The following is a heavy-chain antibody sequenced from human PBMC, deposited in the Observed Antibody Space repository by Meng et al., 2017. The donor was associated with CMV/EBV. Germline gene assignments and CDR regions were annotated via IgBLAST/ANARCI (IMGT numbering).Heavy chain of an antibody. CDR2: INSDGSST. CDR1: GFTFSSYW. CDR3: ARNVEYGMDV. Sequence: GESLKISCAASGFTFSSYWMHWVRQAPGKGLVWVSRINSDGSSTSYADSVKGRFTISRDNAKNTLYLQMNSLRAEDTAVYHCARNVEYGMDVWGQGTTVTVSS. J-gene: IGHJ6*02. D-gene: IGHD3-3*01. V-gene: IGHV3-74*01.